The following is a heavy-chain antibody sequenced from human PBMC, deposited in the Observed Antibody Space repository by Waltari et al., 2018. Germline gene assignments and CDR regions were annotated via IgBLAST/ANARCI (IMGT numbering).Heavy chain of an antibody. J-gene: IGHJ4*02. V-gene: IGHV3-30*02. CDR3: AKDLEYSSSWYYFDY. Sequence: QVQLVESGGGVVQPGGSLRLSCAASGFTFSSYGMHWVRQAPGKGLEWVAFIRYDGSNKYYADSVKGRFTISRDNSKNTLYLQMNSLRAEDTAVYYCAKDLEYSSSWYYFDYWGQGTLVTVSS. CDR2: IRYDGSNK. CDR1: GFTFSSYG. D-gene: IGHD6-13*01.